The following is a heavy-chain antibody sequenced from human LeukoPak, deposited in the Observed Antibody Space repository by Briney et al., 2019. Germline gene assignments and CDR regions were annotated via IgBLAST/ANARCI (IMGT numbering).Heavy chain of an antibody. CDR1: GGSISSSSYY. J-gene: IGHJ5*02. CDR3: ARPRSGSLLVGASYWFDP. CDR2: IYYSGST. D-gene: IGHD1-26*01. Sequence: PSETLSLTCTVSGGSISSSSYYWGWIRQPPGKGLEWIGSIYYSGSTYYNPSLKSRVTISVDTSKNQFSLKLSSVTAADTAVYYCARPRSGSLLVGASYWFDPWGQGTLVTVSS. V-gene: IGHV4-39*01.